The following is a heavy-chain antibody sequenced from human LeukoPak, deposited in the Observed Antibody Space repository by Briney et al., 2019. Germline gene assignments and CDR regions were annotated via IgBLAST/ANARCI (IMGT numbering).Heavy chain of an antibody. V-gene: IGHV3-33*01. CDR1: GFTFTTYW. J-gene: IGHJ6*02. Sequence: GGSLRLSCATSGFTFTTYWMHWVRQAPGKGLEWVAVTWYDGSKEYYADSVKGRFTISRDISKNTLYLQMNSLRVEDTAVYYCARTLRPGSSYGYYYGMDVWGQGTTVTVSS. CDR2: TWYDGSKE. CDR3: ARTLRPGSSYGYYYGMDV. D-gene: IGHD3-10*01.